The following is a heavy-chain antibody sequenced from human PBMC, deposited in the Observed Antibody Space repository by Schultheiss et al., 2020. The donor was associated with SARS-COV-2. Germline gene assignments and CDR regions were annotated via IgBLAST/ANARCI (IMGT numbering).Heavy chain of an antibody. CDR2: ISYDGSNK. J-gene: IGHJ3*02. CDR3: ARVGATDAFDI. CDR1: GFTFSSYG. Sequence: GSLRLSCAASGFTFSSYGMHWVRQAPGKGLEWVAVISYDGSNKYYADSVKGRFTISRDNSKNTLYLQMNSLRAEDTAVYYCARVGATDAFDIWGQGTMVTVSS. D-gene: IGHD1-26*01. V-gene: IGHV3-30*19.